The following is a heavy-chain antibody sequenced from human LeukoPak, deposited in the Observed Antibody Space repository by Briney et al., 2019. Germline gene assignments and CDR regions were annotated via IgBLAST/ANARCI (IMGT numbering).Heavy chain of an antibody. J-gene: IGHJ5*02. CDR3: ARDRGPSSGWGWFDP. V-gene: IGHV3-53*01. CDR1: GFTVSSNY. Sequence: GGSLRLSCAASGFTVSSNYMSWVRQAPGKGLEWVSVIYSGGSTYYADSVKGRFTISRDNSKNTLYLQMNSLRAEDTAVYYCARDRGPSSGWGWFDPWGQGTLVTVSS. CDR2: IYSGGST. D-gene: IGHD6-19*01.